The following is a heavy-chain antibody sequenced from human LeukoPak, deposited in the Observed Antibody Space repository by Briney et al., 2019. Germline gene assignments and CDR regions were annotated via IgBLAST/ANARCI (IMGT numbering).Heavy chain of an antibody. J-gene: IGHJ6*02. V-gene: IGHV3-43*02. CDR1: GLNLDAYA. CDR3: AKDTPLFYHYYGIAV. CDR2: ISGDGTIT. Sequence: PGGSLRLSCAASGLNLDAYAMHWVRQAPGKGLEWVSLISGDGTITYYADSVKGRFTISRDNSKNSLFLEMNSLRSEDTALYYCAKDTPLFYHYYGIAVWGQGTTVTVSS.